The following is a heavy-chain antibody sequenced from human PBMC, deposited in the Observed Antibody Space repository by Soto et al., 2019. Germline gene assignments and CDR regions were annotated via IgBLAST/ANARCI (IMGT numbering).Heavy chain of an antibody. CDR2: IIPIFGTA. D-gene: IGHD6-13*01. J-gene: IGHJ4*02. Sequence: QVQLVQSGAEVKKPGSSVKVSCKASGGTFSSYAISWVRQAPGQGLEWMGGIIPIFGTANYAQKFQGRVTIXXDXSXXTAYMELSSLRSEDTAVYYCAREGTEGAAGGPFDYWGQGTLVTVSS. CDR3: AREGTEGAAGGPFDY. CDR1: GGTFSSYA. V-gene: IGHV1-69*12.